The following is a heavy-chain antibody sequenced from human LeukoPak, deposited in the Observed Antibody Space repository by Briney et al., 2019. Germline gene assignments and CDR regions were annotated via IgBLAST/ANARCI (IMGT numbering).Heavy chain of an antibody. CDR1: GGSISSYY. CDR3: ARSTIAAAGPDY. J-gene: IGHJ4*02. D-gene: IGHD6-13*01. CDR2: IYTSGST. Sequence: SETLSLTCTLSGGSISSYYWSWIRQPAGKGLEWIGRIYTSGSTNYHPSLKSRVTMSVDTSKNQFSLKLSSVTAADTAVYYCARSTIAAAGPDYWGEGTLVTVSS. V-gene: IGHV4-4*07.